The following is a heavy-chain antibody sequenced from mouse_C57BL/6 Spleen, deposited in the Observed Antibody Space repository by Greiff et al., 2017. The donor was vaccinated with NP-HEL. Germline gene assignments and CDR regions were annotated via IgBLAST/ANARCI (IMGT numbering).Heavy chain of an antibody. CDR3: ARGEYGSGYDY. Sequence: QVQLQQSGPELAKPGASVKLSCKASGYTFTSYDINWVKQRPGQGLEWIGWIYPRDGSTKYNEKFKGKATLTVDTSSSTAYMELHGLKSEDCPVYFCARGEYGSGYDYWGQGTTLTVSS. CDR2: IYPRDGST. D-gene: IGHD1-1*01. V-gene: IGHV1-85*01. J-gene: IGHJ2*01. CDR1: GYTFTSYD.